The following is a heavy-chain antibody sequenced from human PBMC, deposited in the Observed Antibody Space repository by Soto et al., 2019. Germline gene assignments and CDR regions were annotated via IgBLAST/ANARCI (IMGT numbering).Heavy chain of an antibody. CDR1: GGSMNTNTYY. J-gene: IGHJ1*01. Sequence: SETLSLTCAVSGGSMNTNTYYWGWIRQPPGKGLEWIGSMSRSGSTHYNPSLKSRLTISLDMSKNHFSLDLRSVTAADTAVFYCVRNLNDRGGGQFPHWGQGTPVTAPQ. D-gene: IGHD1-1*01. V-gene: IGHV4-39*02. CDR3: VRNLNDRGGGQFPH. CDR2: MSRSGST.